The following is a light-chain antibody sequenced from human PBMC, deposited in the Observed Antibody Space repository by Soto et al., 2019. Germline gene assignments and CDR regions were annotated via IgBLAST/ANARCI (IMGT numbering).Light chain of an antibody. CDR1: QSVGSS. Sequence: EIVLTQSPATLSLSPGERATLSCRASQSVGSSLAWYQQKPGQAPRLLIYDTSNRATGIPARFSGSGSGTEFTLTINSLQSDDFATYYCQQHSDWPLIFGQGTRLEIK. CDR2: DTS. J-gene: IGKJ5*01. CDR3: QQHSDWPLI. V-gene: IGKV3-11*01.